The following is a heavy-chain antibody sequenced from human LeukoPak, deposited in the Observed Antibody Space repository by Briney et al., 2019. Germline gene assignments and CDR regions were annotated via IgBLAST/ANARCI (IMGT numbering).Heavy chain of an antibody. D-gene: IGHD4-17*01. CDR1: GFTFSSYS. CDR2: ISSSSSYI. CDR3: AKDRSTVTPAWGFDY. J-gene: IGHJ4*02. V-gene: IGHV3-21*01. Sequence: GGSLRLSCAASGFTFSSYSMNWVRQAPGKGLEWVSSISSSSSYIYYADSVKGRFTISRDNAKNSLYLQMNSLRAEDTAVYYCAKDRSTVTPAWGFDYWGQGTLVTVSS.